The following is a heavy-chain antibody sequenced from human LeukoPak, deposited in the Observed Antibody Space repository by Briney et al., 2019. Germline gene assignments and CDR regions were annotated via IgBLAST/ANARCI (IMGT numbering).Heavy chain of an antibody. CDR1: GGSISSYY. D-gene: IGHD6-13*01. CDR2: IYYSGST. J-gene: IGHJ6*02. CDR3: ARLAHSSSWYGGYYYGMDV. V-gene: IGHV4-59*08. Sequence: SETLSLTCTVSGGSISSYYGSWIRQPPGKGLEGSGYIYYSGSTNYNPSLKSRGTISVETSKNQFSLKLSSVTAADTAVYYCARLAHSSSWYGGYYYGMDVWGPGTTVTVSS.